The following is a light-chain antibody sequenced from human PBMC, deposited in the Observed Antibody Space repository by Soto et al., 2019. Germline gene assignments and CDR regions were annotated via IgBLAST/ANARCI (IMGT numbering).Light chain of an antibody. Sequence: EIVMTQSPATLSLSPGEGATLSCRASQSVGRYLAWYQQKPGLAPRLLIYDASKRATGIAARFSGSGSGTDFTLTISSLEPEDFAVYYCQQRSDWPSTFGGGTKVQIK. CDR1: QSVGRY. J-gene: IGKJ4*01. V-gene: IGKV3-11*01. CDR3: QQRSDWPST. CDR2: DAS.